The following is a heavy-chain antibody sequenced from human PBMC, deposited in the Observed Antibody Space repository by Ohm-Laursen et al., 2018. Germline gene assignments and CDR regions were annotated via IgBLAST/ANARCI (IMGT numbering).Heavy chain of an antibody. Sequence: SETLSLTCTVSGGSISSYYWSWIRQPPGKGLEWIGEINHSGSTNYNPSLKSRVTISVDTSKNQFSLKLSSVTAADTAVYYCARGTGTVGYYYYGMDVWGQGTTVTVSS. J-gene: IGHJ6*02. CDR2: INHSGST. D-gene: IGHD1-1*01. V-gene: IGHV4-34*01. CDR1: GGSISSYY. CDR3: ARGTGTVGYYYYGMDV.